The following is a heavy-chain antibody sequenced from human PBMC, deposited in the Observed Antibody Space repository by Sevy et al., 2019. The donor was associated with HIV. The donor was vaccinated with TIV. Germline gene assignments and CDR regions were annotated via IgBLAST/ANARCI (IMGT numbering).Heavy chain of an antibody. D-gene: IGHD6-19*01. CDR2: IYYSGST. Sequence: SETLSLTCTVSGGSISSGDYYWSWIRQPPGKGLEWIGYIYYSGSTYSNPSLKSRVTISVDTSKNQFSLKLSSVTAADTAVYYCARGALAVAHAFDIWGQGTMVTVSS. J-gene: IGHJ3*02. V-gene: IGHV4-30-4*01. CDR1: GGSISSGDYY. CDR3: ARGALAVAHAFDI.